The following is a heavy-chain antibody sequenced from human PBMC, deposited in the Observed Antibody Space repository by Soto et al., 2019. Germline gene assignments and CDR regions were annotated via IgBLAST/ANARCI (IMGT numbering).Heavy chain of an antibody. CDR3: ARDPDEVVGTDYPSYGTDV. Sequence: SVKVSCKASGDTSSNYGVSWVRQAPGQGLEWMGGILPVFGTTTYARNFQGRITITADKSTSTVYMELTSLRSDDTATYYCARDPDEVVGTDYPSYGTDVCDQRATVTVS. J-gene: IGHJ6*02. D-gene: IGHD1-26*01. CDR2: ILPVFGTT. V-gene: IGHV1-69*06. CDR1: GDTSSNYG.